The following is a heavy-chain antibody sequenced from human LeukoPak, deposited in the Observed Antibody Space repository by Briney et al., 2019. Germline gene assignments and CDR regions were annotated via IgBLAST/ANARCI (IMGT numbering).Heavy chain of an antibody. J-gene: IGHJ6*03. V-gene: IGHV4-39*06. CDR1: GGSISSSSYY. CDR3: AWHSGYDHYYYYYLDV. CDR2: MYYSGSS. D-gene: IGHD5-12*01. Sequence: SGTLCLTCTVSGGSISSSSYYWGRIRQPPGQGLVCNGSMYYSGSSYYNPSLKSRVTISVDTYKKQFPLKLSSVTAADTAVYYCAWHSGYDHYYYYYLDVWGKGTTVTVS.